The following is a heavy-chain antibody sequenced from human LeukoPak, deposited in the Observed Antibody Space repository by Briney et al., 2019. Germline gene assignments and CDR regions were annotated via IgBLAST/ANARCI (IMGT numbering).Heavy chain of an antibody. CDR2: IYYSGST. D-gene: IGHD3-10*01. Sequence: PSETLSLTCTVSGGSISSSSYYWGSIRQPPGKGLEWIGSIYYSGSTYYNPSLKSRVTISVDTTKNQFSPKLSSVTAADTAVYYCARHGAGPYGSGSYYSSRFDPWGQGTLVTVSS. J-gene: IGHJ5*02. V-gene: IGHV4-39*01. CDR1: GGSISSSSYY. CDR3: ARHGAGPYGSGSYYSSRFDP.